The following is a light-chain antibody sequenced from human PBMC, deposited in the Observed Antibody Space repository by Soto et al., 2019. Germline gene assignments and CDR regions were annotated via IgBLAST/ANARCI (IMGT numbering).Light chain of an antibody. CDR1: QSIRTN. J-gene: IGKJ1*01. CDR3: QQYNDWPET. Sequence: EIVMAQSPATLSVSPGEGATLSCRASQSIRTNLAWFQQKPGQAPRLLIYGASTRPTGIPVRFSGSGSGTEFTLTISSLQSEDFAVYYCQQYNDWPETFGQGTKVDI. V-gene: IGKV3-15*01. CDR2: GAS.